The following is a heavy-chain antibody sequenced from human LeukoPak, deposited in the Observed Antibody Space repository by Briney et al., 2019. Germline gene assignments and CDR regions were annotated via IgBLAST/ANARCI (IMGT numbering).Heavy chain of an antibody. J-gene: IGHJ4*02. Sequence: GGSLRLSCAPSGFTFSSHAMAWVRPAPGKGLEWVSAIGGRSSSTYYGDSVKGRFTISRDNSKNTVYLQMDSLRVEDTAVYYCARDPGVVAFHYFDFWGQGTLITVSS. CDR2: IGGRSSST. V-gene: IGHV3-23*01. D-gene: IGHD3-3*01. CDR1: GFTFSSHA. CDR3: ARDPGVVAFHYFDF.